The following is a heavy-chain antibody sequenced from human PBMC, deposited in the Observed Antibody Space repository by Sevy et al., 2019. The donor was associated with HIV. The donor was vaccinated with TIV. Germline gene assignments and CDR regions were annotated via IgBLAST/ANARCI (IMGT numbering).Heavy chain of an antibody. J-gene: IGHJ4*02. CDR2: ISGSGGRI. CDR1: GFTFSNYD. V-gene: IGHV3-23*01. D-gene: IGHD5-12*01. Sequence: GGSLRLSCAASGFTFSNYDMSWVRQAPGKGLEWVSAISGSGGRIYYADSVKGRFTISRDNSKNTLYLQMNSLRAEDTAVYYCATEGLSGYDAPFAYWGQGTLVTVSS. CDR3: ATEGLSGYDAPFAY.